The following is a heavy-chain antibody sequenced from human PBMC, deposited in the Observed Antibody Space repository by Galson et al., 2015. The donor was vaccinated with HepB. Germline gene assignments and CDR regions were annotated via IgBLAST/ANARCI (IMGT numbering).Heavy chain of an antibody. CDR1: GYTFNKYG. CDR3: ERDVDWALDS. Sequence: SVKVSCKASGYTFNKYGISWVRQAPGQGLECMGWISTKRGNTKHAQNLQGRVTMTTETSTNTAYMELRSLRSADTAVYYCERDVDWALDSWGQGTLVTASS. V-gene: IGHV1-18*01. J-gene: IGHJ4*02. D-gene: IGHD3-9*01. CDR2: ISTKRGNT.